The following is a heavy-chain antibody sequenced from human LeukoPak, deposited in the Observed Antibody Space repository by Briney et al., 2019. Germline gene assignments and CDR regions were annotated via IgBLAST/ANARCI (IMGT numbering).Heavy chain of an antibody. Sequence: SGGSLRLSCAASGFTFSSYGMHWVRQAPGKGLEWVAFIQYDGSNKYYADSVKGRFTISRDNSKNTLYLQMNSLRGEDTAVYYCAKDLKGRTNYYCYYMDVWGKGTTVTVSS. CDR2: IQYDGSNK. V-gene: IGHV3-30*02. J-gene: IGHJ6*03. CDR1: GFTFSSYG. CDR3: AKDLKGRTNYYCYYMDV.